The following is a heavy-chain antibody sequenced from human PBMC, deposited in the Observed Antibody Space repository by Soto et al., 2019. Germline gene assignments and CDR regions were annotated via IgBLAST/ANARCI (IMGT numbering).Heavy chain of an antibody. CDR1: GFTFDNYA. CDR3: AKIPYGSGSYHFDY. V-gene: IGHV3-9*01. D-gene: IGHD3-10*01. Sequence: EVQLVESGGGLVQPGRSLRLSCTASGFTFDNYAMHWVRQAPGKGLEWVSGISWNSVTKDYADSVKGRFTTSRDNAKNSLYLQMNSLRPEDTALYYCAKIPYGSGSYHFDYWGQGTLVTVSS. J-gene: IGHJ4*02. CDR2: ISWNSVTK.